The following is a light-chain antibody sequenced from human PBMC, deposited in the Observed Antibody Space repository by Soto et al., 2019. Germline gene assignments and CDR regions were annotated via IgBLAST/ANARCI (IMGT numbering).Light chain of an antibody. Sequence: EIVLTQSPATLSLSPGERATLSCRASQSVSSYLAWYQQKPGQAPRLLIYDASNRATGIPARFSGSGSGTAFTHTISSLEPEDFAVYYCQQRSNWPRGTFGPGTKVDIK. CDR3: QQRSNWPRGT. CDR2: DAS. CDR1: QSVSSY. V-gene: IGKV3-11*01. J-gene: IGKJ3*01.